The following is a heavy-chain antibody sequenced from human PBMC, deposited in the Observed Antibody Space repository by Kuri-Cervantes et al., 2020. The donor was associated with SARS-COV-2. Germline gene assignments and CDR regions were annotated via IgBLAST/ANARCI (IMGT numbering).Heavy chain of an antibody. Sequence: GVLKISCAASGFTFSSYAMAWVRQAPGKGLEWVSDISVSGGDTHYADSVRGRFTISRDNSKNTLYLQVNSLRAEDTAVYFCAKVNGILGSAWYGRAHFDYWGQGTLVTVSS. CDR3: AKVNGILGSAWYGRAHFDY. CDR2: ISVSGGDT. CDR1: GFTFSSYA. J-gene: IGHJ4*02. V-gene: IGHV3-23*01. D-gene: IGHD6-19*01.